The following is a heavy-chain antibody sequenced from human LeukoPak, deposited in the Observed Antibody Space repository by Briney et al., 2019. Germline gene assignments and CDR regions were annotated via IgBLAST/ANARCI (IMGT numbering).Heavy chain of an antibody. CDR3: ARERFGSDYYLDV. CDR1: GFTFDEYG. J-gene: IGHJ6*03. Sequence: PGGSLRLSCAVSGFTFDEYGMSWVRQAPGKGLEWVSGINWRGGTTVYAESVKGRFTVSRDNAKNSLYLQVNSLRVDDTALYYCARERFGSDYYLDVWGKGTTVTVSS. CDR2: INWRGGTT. D-gene: IGHD3-10*01. V-gene: IGHV3-20*04.